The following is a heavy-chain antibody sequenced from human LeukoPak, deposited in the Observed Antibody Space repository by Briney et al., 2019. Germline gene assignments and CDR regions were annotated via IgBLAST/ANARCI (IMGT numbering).Heavy chain of an antibody. V-gene: IGHV3-7*01. Sequence: GGSLRLSCAASGFGFSNYWMSWVRQAPGKGLEWVAYIKVDGTDKYYLDSVEGRFTISRDNAKNSLYLQMNRLRAEDTAVYYCATIGGLGTDDYWGLGTLVTVSS. CDR3: ATIGGLGTDDY. CDR2: IKVDGTDK. D-gene: IGHD7-27*01. J-gene: IGHJ4*02. CDR1: GFGFSNYW.